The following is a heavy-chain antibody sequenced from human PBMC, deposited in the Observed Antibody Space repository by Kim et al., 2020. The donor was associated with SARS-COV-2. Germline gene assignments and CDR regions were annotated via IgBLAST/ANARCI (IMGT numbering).Heavy chain of an antibody. CDR3: ARGRSSSNGSSWYAIFGD. D-gene: IGHD6-13*01. CDR1: GFTFGNYW. Sequence: GGSLRLSCAASGFTFGNYWMNWVRQAPGKGLEWVAPINEDGSVTYYADSVKGRFTISRDNSNNSLYLQMNSLRAEDTAVYYCARGRSSSNGSSWYAIFGDWGQGTQVTVSS. CDR2: INEDGSVT. J-gene: IGHJ4*02. V-gene: IGHV3-7*03.